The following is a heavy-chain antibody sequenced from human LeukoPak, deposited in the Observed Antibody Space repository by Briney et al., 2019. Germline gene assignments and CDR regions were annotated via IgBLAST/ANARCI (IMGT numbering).Heavy chain of an antibody. CDR3: AREGDGYSGYEAPDY. CDR1: GGTFSSYA. D-gene: IGHD5-12*01. CDR2: INPNSGVT. Sequence: ASVKVSCKASGGTFSSYAISWVRQAPGQGLEWMGGINPNSGVTNYAQKFQGRVTMTRDTSISTAYMELSRLRSDDTAVYYCAREGDGYSGYEAPDYWGQGTLVTVSS. J-gene: IGHJ4*02. V-gene: IGHV1-2*02.